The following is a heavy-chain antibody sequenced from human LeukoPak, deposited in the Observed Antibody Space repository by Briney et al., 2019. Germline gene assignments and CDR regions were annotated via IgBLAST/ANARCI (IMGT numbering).Heavy chain of an antibody. Sequence: ASETLSLTCTVSGDSISSGAYYWSRIRQPPGKGLEWIGEINHSGSTNYNPSLKSRVTISVDTSKNQFSLKLSSVTAADTAVYYCAGSGGYSGYDFGDYWGQGTLVTVSS. CDR3: AGSGGYSGYDFGDY. D-gene: IGHD5-12*01. V-gene: IGHV4-34*01. CDR2: INHSGST. CDR1: GDSISSGAYY. J-gene: IGHJ4*02.